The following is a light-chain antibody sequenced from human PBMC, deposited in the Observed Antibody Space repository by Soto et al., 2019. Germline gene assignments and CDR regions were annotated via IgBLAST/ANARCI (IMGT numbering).Light chain of an antibody. CDR2: EVA. CDR3: CSYAGTTAV. CDR1: SRDVGGFDW. J-gene: IGLJ1*01. V-gene: IGLV2-8*01. Sequence: QSVLTQPPSASGSPGQSVTISCTGSSRDVGGFDWVSWYQQHPGKAPKLMIYEVAKRPSGVPDRFSGSKSGNTASLTVSGLQVEDEAYYYCCSYAGTTAVFGTGSKVTVL.